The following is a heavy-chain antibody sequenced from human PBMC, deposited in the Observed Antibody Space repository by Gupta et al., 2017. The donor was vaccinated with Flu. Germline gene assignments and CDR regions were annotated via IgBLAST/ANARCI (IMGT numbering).Heavy chain of an antibody. CDR1: GYTFTSNA. CDR2: INTDTGSP. Sequence: QVQLVQSGSELRQPGASVKVSCKASGYTFTSNAMSWVRQAPGQGPEWMGWINTDTGSPAYAQGLTGRFVFSLDTSVSTAYLQIINLKAEDTAVYYCAREVTAPRPTERLLPHYWGQGTQVTVSS. V-gene: IGHV7-4-1*02. CDR3: AREVTAPRPTERLLPHY. J-gene: IGHJ4*02. D-gene: IGHD5-24*01.